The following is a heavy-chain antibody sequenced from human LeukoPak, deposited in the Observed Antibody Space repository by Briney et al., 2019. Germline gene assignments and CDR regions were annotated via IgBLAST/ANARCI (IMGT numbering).Heavy chain of an antibody. CDR1: GGSISSYY. V-gene: IGHV4-59*08. J-gene: IGHJ4*02. CDR2: IYYSGST. D-gene: IGHD3-9*01. Sequence: PSETLSLTCTVSGGSISSYYWSWIRQPPGKGLEWIGYIYYSGSTNYNPSLMSRVTISVDTSKNQFSLKLSSVTAADTAVYYCARRPYYDILTGYGALGYFDYWGQGTLVTVSS. CDR3: ARRPYYDILTGYGALGYFDY.